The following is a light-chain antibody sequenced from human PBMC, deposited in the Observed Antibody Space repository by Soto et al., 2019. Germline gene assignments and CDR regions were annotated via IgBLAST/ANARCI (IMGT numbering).Light chain of an antibody. CDR3: QQLNSYPLT. CDR1: QDISDY. V-gene: IGKV1-9*01. Sequence: DIQLTQSPSFLSASVGDRVTITCRASQDISDYLAWYQQRPGKAPKLLIYAASTLQSGVPSRFGGSGSGTEFTLTISCLQPEDFATCSCQQLNSYPLTFGGGTKVDIK. CDR2: AAS. J-gene: IGKJ4*01.